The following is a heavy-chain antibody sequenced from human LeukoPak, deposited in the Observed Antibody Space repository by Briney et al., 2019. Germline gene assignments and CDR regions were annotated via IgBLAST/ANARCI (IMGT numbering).Heavy chain of an antibody. CDR1: GFTVSSNY. CDR3: ARDGRYSSSWYYFDY. CDR2: IYSGGST. Sequence: QPGGSLRLSCAASGFTVSSNYMSWVRQAPGKGLEWVSVIYSGGSTYYADSVKGRFTISRDNSKNTLYLQMNSLRAEDTAVYYCARDGRYSSSWYYFDYWGQGTLVTVSS. D-gene: IGHD6-13*01. V-gene: IGHV3-66*01. J-gene: IGHJ4*02.